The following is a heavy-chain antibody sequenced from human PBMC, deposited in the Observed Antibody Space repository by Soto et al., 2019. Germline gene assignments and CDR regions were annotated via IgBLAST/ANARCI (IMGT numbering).Heavy chain of an antibody. Sequence: QVQLVQSGAEVKKPGSSVKVSCKASGGTFSSYTISWVRQAPGQGLEWMGRIIPILGIANYAQKFQGRVTITADKSTSTAYMELSSLRSEDTAVYYCARDRRFSGYDYAIWFDPWGQGTLVTVSS. CDR2: IIPILGIA. V-gene: IGHV1-69*08. CDR1: GGTFSSYT. CDR3: ARDRRFSGYDYAIWFDP. J-gene: IGHJ5*02. D-gene: IGHD5-12*01.